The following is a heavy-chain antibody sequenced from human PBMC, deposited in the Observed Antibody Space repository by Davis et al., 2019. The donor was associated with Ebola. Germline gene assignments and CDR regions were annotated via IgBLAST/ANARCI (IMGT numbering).Heavy chain of an antibody. CDR3: ARDVSGYDFWSGYSNYYYGMDV. Sequence: GESLKISCAASGFAFSRFWMHWVRQAPGKGLMWVSRVSPDGSSATYAASVRGRFTISRDNSKNTLYLQMNSLRDEDTAVYYCARDVSGYDFWSGYSNYYYGMDVWGQGTTVTVSS. CDR2: VSPDGSSA. CDR1: GFAFSRFW. D-gene: IGHD3-3*01. V-gene: IGHV3-74*01. J-gene: IGHJ6*02.